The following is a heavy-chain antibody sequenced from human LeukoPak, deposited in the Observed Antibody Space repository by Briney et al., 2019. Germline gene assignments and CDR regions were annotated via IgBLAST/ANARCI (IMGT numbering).Heavy chain of an antibody. CDR2: INPSGGST. Sequence: GASVKVSCKASGYTFTSYYMHWVRQAPGQGLEWMGIINPSGGSTSYAQKFQGRVTMTRDTSTSTVYMELSSLRSEDTAVYYCARVSFVVVVAAQASKAYYFDYWGQGTLVTVSS. CDR3: ARVSFVVVVAAQASKAYYFDY. V-gene: IGHV1-46*01. J-gene: IGHJ4*02. CDR1: GYTFTSYY. D-gene: IGHD2-15*01.